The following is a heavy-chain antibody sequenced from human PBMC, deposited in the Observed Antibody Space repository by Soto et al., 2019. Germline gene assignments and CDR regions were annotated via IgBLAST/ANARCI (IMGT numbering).Heavy chain of an antibody. J-gene: IGHJ3*02. Sequence: ASVKVSCKASGYTFTSYAMHWVRQAPGQGLEWMGWISAYNGNTNYAQKLQGRVTMTTDTSTSTAYMELRSLRSDDTAVYYCARDRVAGTSVFDIWGQGTMVTVSS. CDR1: GYTFTSYA. V-gene: IGHV1-18*01. CDR3: ARDRVAGTSVFDI. CDR2: ISAYNGNT. D-gene: IGHD6-19*01.